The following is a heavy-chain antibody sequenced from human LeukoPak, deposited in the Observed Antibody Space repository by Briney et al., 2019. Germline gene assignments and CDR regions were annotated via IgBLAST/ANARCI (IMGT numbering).Heavy chain of an antibody. CDR1: GFTFSSYE. Sequence: GGSLRLSCAASGFTFSSYEMNWVRQAPGKGLGWVSYISSSGSTIYYADSVKGRFTISRDNAKNSLYLQMNSLRAEDTAVYYCARDHRLGEYTSSYYYYYGMDVWGKGTTVTVSS. J-gene: IGHJ6*04. V-gene: IGHV3-48*03. D-gene: IGHD3-10*01. CDR3: ARDHRLGEYTSSYYYYYGMDV. CDR2: ISSSGSTI.